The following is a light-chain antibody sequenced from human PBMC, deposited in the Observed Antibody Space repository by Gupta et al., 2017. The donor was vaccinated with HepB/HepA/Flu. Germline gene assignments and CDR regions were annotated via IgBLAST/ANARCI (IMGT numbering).Light chain of an antibody. CDR1: SSDVGGYNY. J-gene: IGLJ2*01. Sequence: QSALTQPASVSGSPGQSIPLSCTGTSSDVGGYNYVSWYQQHPGKAPKLMIYDVSNRPSGVSNRFSGSKSGNTASLTISGLQAEDEADYYCSSYTSSSTVVFGGGTKLTVL. CDR3: SSYTSSSTVV. V-gene: IGLV2-14*01. CDR2: DVS.